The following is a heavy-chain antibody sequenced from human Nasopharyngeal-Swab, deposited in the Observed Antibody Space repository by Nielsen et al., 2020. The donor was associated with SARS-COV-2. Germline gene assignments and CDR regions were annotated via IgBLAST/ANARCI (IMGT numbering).Heavy chain of an antibody. D-gene: IGHD3-3*01. J-gene: IGHJ5*02. CDR2: IYSGGGT. CDR3: GKPEYDS. CDR1: GFTVSSNY. V-gene: IGHV3-66*01. Sequence: GGSLRLSCAASGFTVSSNYMSWVRQAPGKGLEWVSVIYSGGGTRYADYVRGRFTTSRDNSKNAPYIQMNSLRAEDKAVYYCGKPEYDSWGQGTLVTVSS.